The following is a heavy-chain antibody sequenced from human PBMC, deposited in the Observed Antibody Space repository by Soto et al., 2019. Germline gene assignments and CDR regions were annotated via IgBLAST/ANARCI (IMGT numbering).Heavy chain of an antibody. V-gene: IGHV3-33*01. CDR1: GFTFSSHG. CDR3: VRERAPFDAFDV. J-gene: IGHJ3*01. CDR2: IWVDGINK. Sequence: QVQLVESGGGVVQPGRSLRLSCAASGFTFSSHGMHWVRQAPGKGLEWVAVIWVDGINKFYRDSVKGRFTISRDNSENMLYLRMDGLRGEDTAVYYCVRERAPFDAFDVWGQGTMGTVSS.